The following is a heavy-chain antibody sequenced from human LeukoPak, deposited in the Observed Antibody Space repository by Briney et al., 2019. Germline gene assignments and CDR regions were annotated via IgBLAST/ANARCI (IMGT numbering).Heavy chain of an antibody. CDR1: GGSISSYY. CDR2: IYYSGST. J-gene: IGHJ3*02. Sequence: PSETLSLTCTVSGGSISSYYWSWIRQPPGKGLEWIGYIYYSGSTNYNPSLKSRVTISVDTSKNQFSLKLSSVTAADTAVYYCARGYYGSSDAFDTWGQGTMVTVSS. CDR3: ARGYYGSSDAFDT. V-gene: IGHV4-59*01. D-gene: IGHD3-10*01.